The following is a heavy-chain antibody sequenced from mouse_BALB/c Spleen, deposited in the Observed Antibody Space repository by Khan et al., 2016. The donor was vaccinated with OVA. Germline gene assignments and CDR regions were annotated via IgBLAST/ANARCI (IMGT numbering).Heavy chain of an antibody. J-gene: IGHJ4*01. V-gene: IGHV5-6*02. D-gene: IGHD2-2*01. Sequence: EVMLVESGGDLVKPGGSLKLSCAASGFTFSSYGMSWVSQTPDKRLEWVATISSGGSYTYYPDNLKGRFTISRDNAKNTLYLQMSSLKSEDTAMYYCASRPGYDEGSAMAYWGQGTSVTVSS. CDR1: GFTFSSYG. CDR2: ISSGGSYT. CDR3: ASRPGYDEGSAMAY.